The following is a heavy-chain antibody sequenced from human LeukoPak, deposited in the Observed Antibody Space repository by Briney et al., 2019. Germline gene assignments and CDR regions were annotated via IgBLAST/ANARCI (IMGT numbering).Heavy chain of an antibody. D-gene: IGHD5-18*01. V-gene: IGHV4-4*02. Sequence: PSETLSLTCAVSGGSISSSNWWSWVRQPPGKGLEWIGEIYHSGSTNYNPSLKSRVTISVDTSKNQFSLKLSSVTAADTAVYYCARLRIQLWFFDYWGQGTLVTVSS. J-gene: IGHJ4*02. CDR3: ARLRIQLWFFDY. CDR1: GGSISSSNW. CDR2: IYHSGST.